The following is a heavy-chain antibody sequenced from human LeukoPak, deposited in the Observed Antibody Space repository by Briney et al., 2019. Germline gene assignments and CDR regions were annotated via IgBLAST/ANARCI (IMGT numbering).Heavy chain of an antibody. CDR3: ASRGWELLQQTGPAFDI. CDR2: IKQDGSEK. V-gene: IGHV3-7*01. J-gene: IGHJ3*02. Sequence: GGSLRLSCAASGFTFSSYWMSWVRQAPGKGLEWVANIKQDGSEKYYVDSVKGRFTISRDNAKNSLYLQLNSLRAEDTAVYYCASRGWELLQQTGPAFDIWGQGTMVTVSS. CDR1: GFTFSSYW. D-gene: IGHD1-26*01.